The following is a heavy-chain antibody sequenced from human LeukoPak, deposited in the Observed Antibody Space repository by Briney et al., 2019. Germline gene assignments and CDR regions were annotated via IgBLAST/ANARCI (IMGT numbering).Heavy chain of an antibody. Sequence: PSETLSLTCTVSGGSISSYYWSWIRQHPGKGLEWIGYIYYSESTYYNPSLKSRVTISVDTSKNQFSLKLSSVTAADTAMYYCAREGTSGTHLNWFDPWGQGTLVTVSS. V-gene: IGHV4-31*03. J-gene: IGHJ5*02. CDR3: AREGTSGTHLNWFDP. CDR2: IYYSEST. CDR1: GGSISSYY. D-gene: IGHD1-1*01.